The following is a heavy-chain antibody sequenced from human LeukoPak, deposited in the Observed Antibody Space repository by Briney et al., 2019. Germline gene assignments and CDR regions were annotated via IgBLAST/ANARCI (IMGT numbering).Heavy chain of an antibody. V-gene: IGHV3-23*01. CDR1: GFTFSSYA. CDR3: AKDGDSYDFWSGYSLGNYFDY. CDR2: ISGSGGST. J-gene: IGHJ4*02. D-gene: IGHD3-3*01. Sequence: GGSLRLSCAASGFTFSSYAMSWVRQAPGKGLEWVSAISGSGGSTYYADSVKGRFTVSRDNSKNTLYLQMNSLRAEDTAVYYCAKDGDSYDFWSGYSLGNYFDYWGQGTLVTVSS.